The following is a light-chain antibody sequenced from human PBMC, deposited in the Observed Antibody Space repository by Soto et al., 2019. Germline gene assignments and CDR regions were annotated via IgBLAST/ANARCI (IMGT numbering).Light chain of an antibody. CDR3: QHASSYPLT. V-gene: IGKV1-12*01. J-gene: IGKJ4*01. CDR1: ENINNW. Sequence: DIQMTQSPSSVSASVGDRVTITCRASENINNWLDWYQQTPGKAPKLLIYETSTLQSGVPPRFSGSRSGADFTLTISSLQPEDFATYYCQHASSYPLTFGGGTRVE. CDR2: ETS.